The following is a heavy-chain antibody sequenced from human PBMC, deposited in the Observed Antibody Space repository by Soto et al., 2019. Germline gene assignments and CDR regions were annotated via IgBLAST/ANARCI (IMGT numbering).Heavy chain of an antibody. Sequence: SETRSLTCTVSGGSISSYYWSWIRQPPGKGLEWIGYIYYSGSTNYNPSLKSRVTISVDTSKNQFSLKLSSVTAADTAVYYCARRYGSYFDIWGQGTMVT. CDR3: ARRYGSYFDI. J-gene: IGHJ3*02. D-gene: IGHD3-10*01. CDR2: IYYSGST. CDR1: GGSISSYY. V-gene: IGHV4-59*08.